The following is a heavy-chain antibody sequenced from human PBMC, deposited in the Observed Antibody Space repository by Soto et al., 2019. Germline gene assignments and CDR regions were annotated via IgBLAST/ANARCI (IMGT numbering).Heavy chain of an antibody. CDR3: ARAYSYGYYYYGMDV. CDR2: ISGSGGST. CDR1: GFTFSSYA. J-gene: IGHJ6*02. D-gene: IGHD5-18*01. Sequence: GGSLRLSCAASGFTFSSYAMSWVRQAPGKGLEWVSAISGSGGSTYYADSVKGRFTISRDNSKNTLYLQMNSLRAEDTAVYYCARAYSYGYYYYGMDVWGQGTTVTVSS. V-gene: IGHV3-23*01.